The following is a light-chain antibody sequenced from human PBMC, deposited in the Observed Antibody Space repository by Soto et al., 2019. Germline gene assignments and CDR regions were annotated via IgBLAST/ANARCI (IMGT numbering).Light chain of an antibody. CDR3: QQYYSYST. V-gene: IGKV1-8*01. CDR1: QGISSY. Sequence: AIRMTQSPSSLSASTGDRVTITCRASQGISSYLAWYQQKPGKAPKLLIYAASTLQSGVPSRFSGSGSGTDFTLTSSCLQSEDVATYYCQQYYSYSTFGQGTKVEIK. CDR2: AAS. J-gene: IGKJ1*01.